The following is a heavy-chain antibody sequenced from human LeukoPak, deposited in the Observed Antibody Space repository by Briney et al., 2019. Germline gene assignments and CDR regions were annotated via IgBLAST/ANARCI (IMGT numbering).Heavy chain of an antibody. CDR3: TRGYNTASLD. CDR1: GFTFSRNW. J-gene: IGHJ4*02. CDR2: INTDGSTT. D-gene: IGHD5-18*01. Sequence: QPGGPLRLSCVASGFTFSRNWLHWVRQVPGKGLVWVSRINTDGSTTNYADSVKGRFTISRDNTKNTLYLQMNSLRAEDSAVYFCTRGYNTASLDWGQGTRITVAS. V-gene: IGHV3-74*01.